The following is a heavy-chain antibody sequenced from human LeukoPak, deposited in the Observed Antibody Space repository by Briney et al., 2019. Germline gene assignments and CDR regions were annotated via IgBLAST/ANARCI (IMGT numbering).Heavy chain of an antibody. D-gene: IGHD3-22*01. V-gene: IGHV1-2*02. CDR1: GYTFTGYY. CDR2: INPNSGGT. Sequence: ASVKVSCKASGYTFTGYYMHWVRQAPGQGLEWMGWINPNSGGTNYAHKFQGRVTMTRDTSISTAYMELSRLRSDDTAVYYCARPDSSGYYDYWGQGTLVTVSS. J-gene: IGHJ4*02. CDR3: ARPDSSGYYDY.